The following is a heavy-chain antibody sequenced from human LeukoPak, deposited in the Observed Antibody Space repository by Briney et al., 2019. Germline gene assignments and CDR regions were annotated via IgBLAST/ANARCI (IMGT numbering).Heavy chain of an antibody. Sequence: GGSLRLSCAASGFSLSTYWMTWVRQAPGKGLEWVANIKPDGSQKYCVDSVKGRFTISRDNAKNSLYLQMNSLRAEDTAVYYCARDSGSFFVDFWGQGTLVTVSS. CDR3: ARDSGSFFVDF. V-gene: IGHV3-7*01. D-gene: IGHD1-26*01. J-gene: IGHJ4*02. CDR1: GFSLSTYW. CDR2: IKPDGSQK.